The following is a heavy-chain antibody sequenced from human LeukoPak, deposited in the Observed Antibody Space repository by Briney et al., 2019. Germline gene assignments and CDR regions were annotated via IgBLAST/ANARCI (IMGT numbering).Heavy chain of an antibody. CDR1: GFTVSSNY. V-gene: IGHV3-53*01. CDR2: IYSGGST. J-gene: IGHJ6*02. CDR3: ARITMVRGADYGMDV. Sequence: GGSLRLSCAASGFTVSSNYMSWVRRAPGKGLEWVSVIYSGGSTYYADSAKGRFTISRDNSKNTLYLQMNSPRAEDTAVYYCARITMVRGADYGMDVWGQGTTVTVSS. D-gene: IGHD3-10*01.